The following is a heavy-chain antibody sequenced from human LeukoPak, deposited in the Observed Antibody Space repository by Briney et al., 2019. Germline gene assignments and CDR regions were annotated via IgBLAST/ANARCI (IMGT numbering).Heavy chain of an antibody. CDR3: AKLEAGGAFDI. V-gene: IGHV3-30*18. CDR1: GFTFGSYG. Sequence: GGSLRLSCAASGFTFGSYGMHWVRQAPGKGLEWVAVISYDGSNKYYADSVKGRFTISRDNSKNTLYLQMNSLRAEDTAVYYCAKLEAGGAFDIWGQGTMVTVSS. CDR2: ISYDGSNK. D-gene: IGHD3-10*01. J-gene: IGHJ3*02.